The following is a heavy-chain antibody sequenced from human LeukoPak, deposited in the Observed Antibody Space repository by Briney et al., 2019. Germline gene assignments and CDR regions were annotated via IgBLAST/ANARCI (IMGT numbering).Heavy chain of an antibody. V-gene: IGHV3-53*01. CDR1: GFTVSNNY. J-gene: IGHJ4*02. CDR2: IYVGGSA. D-gene: IGHD3-9*01. Sequence: QAGGSLRLSCAASGFTVSNNYMSWVRQTPGKGLEWVSVIYVGGSAYYADSVKGRFTISGDSSKNTLYLQMNSLRAEDTAVYYCARLKIDGTHFDYWGQGTLATVSS. CDR3: ARLKIDGTHFDY.